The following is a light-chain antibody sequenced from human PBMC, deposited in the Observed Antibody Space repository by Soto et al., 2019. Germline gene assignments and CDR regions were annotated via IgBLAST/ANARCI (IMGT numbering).Light chain of an antibody. CDR3: QQYKSYPFT. J-gene: IGKJ4*01. Sequence: DIQVTQSPSSVSASVGDRVTITCRASQDIYNYLAWFQQKPGKAPKSLIYDASTLQSGVPSKFSGGGSGTESTLTISSLQPEDFATYYCQQYKSYPFTFGGGTKVEIK. V-gene: IGKV1-16*02. CDR1: QDIYNY. CDR2: DAS.